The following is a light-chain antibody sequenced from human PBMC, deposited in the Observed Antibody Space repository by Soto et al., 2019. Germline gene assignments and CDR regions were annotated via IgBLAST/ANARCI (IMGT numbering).Light chain of an antibody. CDR2: DVN. J-gene: IGLJ2*01. CDR3: SSYTSSSTRVV. V-gene: IGLV2-14*01. CDR1: SSDVGGYNY. Sequence: QSVLTQPASVSGSPGQSITISCTGTSSDVGGYNYVSWYQQHPGKVPKVMIYDVNNRPSGVSNRFSGSKSGNTASLTISGLQAEDEADYYCSSYTSSSTRVVFGGGTKVTVL.